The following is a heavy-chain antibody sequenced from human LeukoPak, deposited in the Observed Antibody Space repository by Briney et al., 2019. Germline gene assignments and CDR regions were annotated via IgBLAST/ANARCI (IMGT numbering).Heavy chain of an antibody. D-gene: IGHD6-6*01. V-gene: IGHV3-23*01. J-gene: IGHJ4*02. Sequence: PGGSLRLSCAASGFTFSSYAMSWVRQAPGKGLEWVSAISGSGGSTYYADSVKGRFTISRDNSKNTLYLQMNSLRAEDTAVYYCAKGGWAARQPTGGFDYWGQGTLVTVSS. CDR2: ISGSGGST. CDR1: GFTFSSYA. CDR3: AKGGWAARQPTGGFDY.